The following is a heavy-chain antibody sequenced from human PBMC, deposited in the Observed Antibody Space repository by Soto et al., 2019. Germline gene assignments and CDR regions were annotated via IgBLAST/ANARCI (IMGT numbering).Heavy chain of an antibody. CDR2: ISESGHHT. CDR3: TKSDGCGGGACYTGTYYYFDV. J-gene: IGHJ2*01. Sequence: DVQLLESGGGLVEPGGSLTLSCAASGFPSSTYALNWVRQAPGKGPEWVSTISESGHHTHYADSVTGRFTISRDKSKNTLSLQMNSLRVDDTSIYYCTKSDGCGGGACYTGTYYYFDVWGRGTLVTVSS. CDR1: GFPSSTYA. V-gene: IGHV3-23*01. D-gene: IGHD3-16*02.